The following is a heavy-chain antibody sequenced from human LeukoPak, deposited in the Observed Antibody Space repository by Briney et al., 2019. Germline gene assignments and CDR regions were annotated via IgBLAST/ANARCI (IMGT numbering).Heavy chain of an antibody. CDR3: ARIMDLLGVHFDF. CDR2: MRQDGGEI. CDR1: GFTFNNYW. D-gene: IGHD2-8*01. J-gene: IGHJ4*02. Sequence: GGSLRLSCVVSGFTFNNYWMSWVRQAPGKGLELVATMRQDGGEIYYVDSVRGRFTISRDNAKNSLYLQMNSLRAEDTAMYYCARIMDLLGVHFDFWGQGTLVTVSS. V-gene: IGHV3-7*01.